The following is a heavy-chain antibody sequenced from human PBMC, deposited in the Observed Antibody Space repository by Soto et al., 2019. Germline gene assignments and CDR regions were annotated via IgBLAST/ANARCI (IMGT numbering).Heavy chain of an antibody. CDR1: GCTFSSYT. V-gene: IGHV1-69*02. CDR3: ATVLTSYYYYIDV. D-gene: IGHD2-21*02. Sequence: QVQLVQSGAEVKKPGSSVKVSCKASGCTFSSYTISGVRQAPGQGIEWMGRIIPILGIANYAQKFQGRVTIPADKSTSTAYMELSSLRSEVTAVYYCATVLTSYYYYIDVLGKGTKVTVFS. CDR2: IIPILGIA. J-gene: IGHJ6*03.